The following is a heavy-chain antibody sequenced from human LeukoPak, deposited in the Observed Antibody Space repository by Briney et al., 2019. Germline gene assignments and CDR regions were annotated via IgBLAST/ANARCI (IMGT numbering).Heavy chain of an antibody. D-gene: IGHD6-13*01. CDR2: ISSNGGST. Sequence: PGGSLRLSCSASGFTFSRYAMHWVRQAPGKGLEYVSAISSNGGSTYYGDSVKGRFTISRDNSKNTLYLQMSSLRPEDTAVYYCVKGGSSTWSWFDPWGQGTLVTVSS. J-gene: IGHJ5*02. CDR3: VKGGSSTWSWFDP. V-gene: IGHV3-64D*09. CDR1: GFTFSRYA.